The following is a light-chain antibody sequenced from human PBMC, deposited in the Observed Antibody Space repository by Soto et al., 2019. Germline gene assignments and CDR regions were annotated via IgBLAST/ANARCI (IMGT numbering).Light chain of an antibody. J-gene: IGKJ4*01. V-gene: IGKV3-20*01. CDR2: DAS. CDR3: QRCSSTPLT. CDR1: QNVAKNY. Sequence: IVLTQSPGTLSLSPGERATLSCRASQNVAKNYLAWYQQKPGQAPRLLIDDASRRATGIPDRFSGSGSGTDFTLTISRLEPEDFAVYYCQRCSSTPLTFGGGTKVEI.